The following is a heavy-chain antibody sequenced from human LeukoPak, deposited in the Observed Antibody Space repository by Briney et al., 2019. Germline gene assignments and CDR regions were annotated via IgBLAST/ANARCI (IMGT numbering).Heavy chain of an antibody. J-gene: IGHJ3*02. CDR2: INPNSGGT. V-gene: IGHV1-2*06. CDR3: ARTISRDAFDI. CDR1: GYTFTGYY. Sequence: ASVKVSCKASGYTFTGYYMHWVRQAPGQGLEWMGRINPNSGGTNYAQKFQGRVTMTRGTSISTAYMELSRLRSDDTAVYYCARTISRDAFDIWGQGTMVTVSS. D-gene: IGHD3-3*02.